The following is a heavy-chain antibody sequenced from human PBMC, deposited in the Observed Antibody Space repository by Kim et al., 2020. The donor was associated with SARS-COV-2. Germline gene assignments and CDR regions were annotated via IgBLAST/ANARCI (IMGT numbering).Heavy chain of an antibody. J-gene: IGHJ5*02. CDR3: VKSGCSGGSCYWNSWFDP. V-gene: IGHV3-64D*06. Sequence: KGRFTISRDNSKNTLYLQMSSLRAEDTAVYYCVKSGCSGGSCYWNSWFDPWGQGTLVTVSS. D-gene: IGHD2-15*01.